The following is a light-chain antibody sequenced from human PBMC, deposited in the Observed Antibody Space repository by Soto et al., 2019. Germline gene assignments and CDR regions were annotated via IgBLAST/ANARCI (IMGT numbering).Light chain of an antibody. V-gene: IGLV1-47*01. J-gene: IGLJ1*01. CDR3: AAWDDSLNGFYV. Sequence: QSVLTQPPSASGAPGQRVTISCSGSSSNIGTNFVYWYQHPPGAAPRLLMFRDDHRPAGVPVRFSASKSGTSASLAINGLRSEDEADYYCAAWDDSLNGFYVFGTGTKLTV. CDR2: RDD. CDR1: SSNIGTNF.